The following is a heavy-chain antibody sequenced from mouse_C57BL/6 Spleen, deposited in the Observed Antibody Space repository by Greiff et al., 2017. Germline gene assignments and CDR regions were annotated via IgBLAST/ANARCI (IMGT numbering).Heavy chain of an antibody. D-gene: IGHD1-1*01. J-gene: IGHJ2*01. CDR1: GYTFTSYW. Sequence: QVQLQQPGAELVMPGASVKLSCKASGYTFTSYWMHWVKQRPGQGLEWIGEIDPSDSYTNYNQKFKGKSTLTVDKSSSTAYLQLSSLTSEDSAVYYCARAGGYYYGSSYDYWGQGTTLTVSS. CDR2: IDPSDSYT. V-gene: IGHV1-69*01. CDR3: ARAGGYYYGSSYDY.